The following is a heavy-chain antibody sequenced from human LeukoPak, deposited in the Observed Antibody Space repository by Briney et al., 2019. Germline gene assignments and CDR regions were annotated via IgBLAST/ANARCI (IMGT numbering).Heavy chain of an antibody. V-gene: IGHV3-21*01. Sequence: GGSLRLSCAASGFTFSSYSMNWVRQAPGKGLEWVSSITSSNYIYYADSMKGRFTISRDNAKNSLYLQMNSLRAEDTAVYYCARGDYDTYGMDVWGQGTTVAVSS. CDR3: ARGDYDTYGMDV. CDR2: ITSSNYI. CDR1: GFTFSSYS. D-gene: IGHD4-17*01. J-gene: IGHJ6*02.